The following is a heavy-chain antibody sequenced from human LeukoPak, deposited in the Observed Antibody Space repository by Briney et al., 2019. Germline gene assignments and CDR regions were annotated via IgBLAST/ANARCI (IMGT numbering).Heavy chain of an antibody. CDR1: GFTFSSYS. D-gene: IGHD6-19*01. V-gene: IGHV3-21*01. Sequence: PGGSLRLSCAASGFTFSSYSMNRVRQAPGKGLEWVSSISSSSSYIYYADSVKGRFTISRDNAKNSLYLQMNSLRAEDTAVYYCAREGYSSGWFFDYWGQGTLVTVSS. J-gene: IGHJ4*02. CDR2: ISSSSSYI. CDR3: AREGYSSGWFFDY.